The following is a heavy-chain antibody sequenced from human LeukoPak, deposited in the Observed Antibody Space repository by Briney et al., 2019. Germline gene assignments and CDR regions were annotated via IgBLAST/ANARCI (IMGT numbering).Heavy chain of an antibody. V-gene: IGHV2-26*01. CDR1: GFSLSNARMG. J-gene: IGHJ3*02. D-gene: IGHD3-22*01. CDR3: ARIPGDYYDSSGYLVDAFDI. Sequence: ESGPVLVKPTETLTLTCTVSGFSLSNARMGVSWIRQPPGKALEWLAHIFSNDEKSYSTSLKSRLTISKDTSKSQVVLTMINMDPVDTATYYCARIPGDYYDSSGYLVDAFDIWGQGTMVTVSS. CDR2: IFSNDEK.